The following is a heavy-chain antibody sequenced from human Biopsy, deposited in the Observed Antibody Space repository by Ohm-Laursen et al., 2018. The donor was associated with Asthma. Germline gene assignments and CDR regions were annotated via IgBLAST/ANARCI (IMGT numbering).Heavy chain of an antibody. CDR1: GVALSGYT. Sequence: ASVKISCNASGVALSGYTFEWVRQARGLGLEWIAWIVFASGATNYAQNFQDRLTVTRDMSAGSVSMELRGLSSTDTAVYYCAAGRTSLQGESLIWGQGTLVSVSS. D-gene: IGHD2/OR15-2a*01. J-gene: IGHJ4*01. V-gene: IGHV1-58*01. CDR3: AAGRTSLQGESLI. CDR2: IVFASGAT.